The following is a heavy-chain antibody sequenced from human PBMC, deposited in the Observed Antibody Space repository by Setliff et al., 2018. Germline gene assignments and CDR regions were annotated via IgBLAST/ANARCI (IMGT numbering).Heavy chain of an antibody. V-gene: IGHV3-21*01. D-gene: IGHD6-19*01. CDR1: GFTFVNYW. CDR3: AREGLTGYSSGWYFDYYYGMDV. CDR2: ISSSSSYI. Sequence: PGGSLRLSCAASGFTFVNYWMHWVRQAPGKGLEWVSSISSSSSYIYYADSVKGRFTISRDNAKNSLYLQMNSLRAEGTAVYYCAREGLTGYSSGWYFDYYYGMDVWGQGTTVTVSS. J-gene: IGHJ6*02.